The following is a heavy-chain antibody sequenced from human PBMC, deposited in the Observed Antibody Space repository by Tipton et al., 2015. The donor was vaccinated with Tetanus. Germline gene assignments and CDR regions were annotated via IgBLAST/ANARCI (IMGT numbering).Heavy chain of an antibody. V-gene: IGHV5-51*01. D-gene: IGHD3-3*01. CDR2: IYPGDSDT. CDR3: ARHFGEMLYAPFRFDP. Sequence: QLVQSGAEVKKPGESLRISCKCSGYTFDTYWIAWVRQMPGKGLEWMGIIYPGDSDTRYSPSFQGQVTMSVDRSTATAYLQWGSLKASDTAIYYCARHFGEMLYAPFRFDPWGQGTLVTVSS. J-gene: IGHJ5*02. CDR1: GYTFDTYW.